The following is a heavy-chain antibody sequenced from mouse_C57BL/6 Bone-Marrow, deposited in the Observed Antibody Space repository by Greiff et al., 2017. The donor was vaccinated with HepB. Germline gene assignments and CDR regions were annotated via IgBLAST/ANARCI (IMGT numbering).Heavy chain of an antibody. CDR3: ARHPGYDY. Sequence: EVMLVESGGDLVKPGGSLKLSCAASGFTFSSYGMSWVRQTPDKRLEWVATISSGGSYTYYPDSVKGRFTISRDNAKNTLYLQMSSLKSEDTAMYYCARHPGYDYWGQGTTLTVSS. CDR1: GFTFSSYG. V-gene: IGHV5-6*01. CDR2: ISSGGSYT. J-gene: IGHJ2*01. D-gene: IGHD1-2*01.